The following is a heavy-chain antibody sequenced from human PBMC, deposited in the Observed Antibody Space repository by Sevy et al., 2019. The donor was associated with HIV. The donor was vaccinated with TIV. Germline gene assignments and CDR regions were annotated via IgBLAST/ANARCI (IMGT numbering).Heavy chain of an antibody. CDR2: ISSSSSTI. Sequence: GGSLRLSCAASGFTFSSYSMNWVRQAPGKGLEWVSYISSSSSTIYYADSVKGRFTISRDNAKNSLYLQMNSLRDEDTSVYYCARGIDDYDFWSGYYKPLAFDIWGQGTMVTVSS. CDR1: GFTFSSYS. D-gene: IGHD3-3*01. V-gene: IGHV3-48*02. CDR3: ARGIDDYDFWSGYYKPLAFDI. J-gene: IGHJ3*02.